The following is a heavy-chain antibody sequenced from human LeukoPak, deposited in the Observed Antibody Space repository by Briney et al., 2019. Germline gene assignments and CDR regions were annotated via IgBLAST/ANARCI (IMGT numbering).Heavy chain of an antibody. D-gene: IGHD3-9*01. J-gene: IGHJ4*02. CDR2: IKQDGSEI. CDR1: GFTFSGYW. Sequence: PGGSLRLSCAASGFTFSGYWMDWVRQAPGKGLEWVATIKQDGSEIYYVDSVKGRFTISRDNAKNSLYLQMNSLRAEDTAVYYCARVEDYDILTGFDYWGQGTLVTVSS. V-gene: IGHV3-7*01. CDR3: ARVEDYDILTGFDY.